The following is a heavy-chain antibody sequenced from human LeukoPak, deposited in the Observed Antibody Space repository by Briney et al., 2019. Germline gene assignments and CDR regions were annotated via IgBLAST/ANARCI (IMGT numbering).Heavy chain of an antibody. J-gene: IGHJ3*02. V-gene: IGHV3-30*03. CDR1: GFTFSSYG. Sequence: GGSLRLSCAASGFTFSSYGMHWVRQAPGKGLEWVAVISYDGSNTYYADSVKGRFTISRDNAENSLYLQMNSLRAEDTAVYYCAREAWRASDMWGQGTMVSVSS. D-gene: IGHD5-12*01. CDR2: ISYDGSNT. CDR3: AREAWRASDM.